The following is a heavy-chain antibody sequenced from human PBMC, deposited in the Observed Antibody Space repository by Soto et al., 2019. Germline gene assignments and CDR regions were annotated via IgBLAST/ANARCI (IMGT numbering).Heavy chain of an antibody. D-gene: IGHD3-22*01. Sequence: QVQLVESGGGVVQPGRSLRLSCAASGFTFSSYGMHWVRQAPGKGLEWVAVISYDGSNKDYADSVKGRFTISRDNSKNTLYLQMNSLRAEDTAVYYCAKDILRITMIVVYYYYYGMDVWGQGTTVTVSS. V-gene: IGHV3-30*18. CDR2: ISYDGSNK. CDR1: GFTFSSYG. J-gene: IGHJ6*02. CDR3: AKDILRITMIVVYYYYYGMDV.